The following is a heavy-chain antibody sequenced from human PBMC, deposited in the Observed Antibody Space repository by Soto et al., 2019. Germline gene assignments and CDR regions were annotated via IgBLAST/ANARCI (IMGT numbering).Heavy chain of an antibody. Sequence: EVQLVESGGGLVQPGGSLRLSCTASGFTFCRYYMRWVRQAPGKGLVWVSHINSDGTSTTLADSVKGRFTISRDNAKNTLYLQMNSLRVEDTAMYYCVRDNYGVDYWGRGTLVTVSS. CDR2: INSDGTST. D-gene: IGHD3-16*01. CDR1: GFTFCRYY. J-gene: IGHJ4*02. V-gene: IGHV3-74*03. CDR3: VRDNYGVDY.